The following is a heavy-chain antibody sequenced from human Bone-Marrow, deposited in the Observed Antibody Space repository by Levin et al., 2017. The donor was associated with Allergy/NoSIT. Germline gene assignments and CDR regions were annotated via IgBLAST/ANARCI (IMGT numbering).Heavy chain of an antibody. CDR1: GFTFSSYA. CDR3: ARDGYCSGGSGDPGLGY. V-gene: IGHV3-30-3*01. Sequence: GGSLRLSCAASGFTFSSYAMHWVRQAPGKGLEWVAVISYDGSNKYYADSVKGRFTISRDNSKNTLYLQMNSLRAEDTAVYYCARDGYCSGGSGDPGLGYWGQGTLVTVSS. CDR2: ISYDGSNK. J-gene: IGHJ4*02. D-gene: IGHD2-15*01.